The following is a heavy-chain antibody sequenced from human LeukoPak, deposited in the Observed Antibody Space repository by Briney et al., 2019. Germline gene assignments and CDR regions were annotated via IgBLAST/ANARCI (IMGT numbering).Heavy chain of an antibody. Sequence: SETLSLTCTVSGGSISSYYWSWIRQPPGKGLEWIGYIYYSGSTNYNPSLKSRVTISVDTSKNQFSLKLSSVTAADTAVYSCASASGWYSNWFDPWGQGTLVTVSS. J-gene: IGHJ5*02. CDR1: GGSISSYY. CDR3: ASASGWYSNWFDP. CDR2: IYYSGST. D-gene: IGHD6-19*01. V-gene: IGHV4-59*01.